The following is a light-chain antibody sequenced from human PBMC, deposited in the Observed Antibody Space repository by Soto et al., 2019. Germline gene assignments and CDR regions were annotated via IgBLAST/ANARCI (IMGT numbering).Light chain of an antibody. Sequence: DLTMTQSPSSLSASVGDRVTLTCQASEDVSDYVNWYQQKPGRAPKLLIYDASKLETGVPSRFSGSGSGTDFTFTIRDLQPEDFATYYCQLYKNVILTFGGGTRVDI. J-gene: IGKJ4*01. V-gene: IGKV1-33*01. CDR1: EDVSDY. CDR2: DAS. CDR3: QLYKNVILT.